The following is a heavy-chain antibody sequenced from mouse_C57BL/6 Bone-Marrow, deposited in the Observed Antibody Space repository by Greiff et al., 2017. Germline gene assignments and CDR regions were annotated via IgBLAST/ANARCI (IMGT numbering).Heavy chain of an antibody. Sequence: VQLQQPGAELVKPGASVKLSCKASGYTFTSYWMHWVKQRPGQGLEWIGMIHPNSGSTNYNEKFKSKATLTVDKSSSTAYMQLSSLTSEDSAVYYCARRYYDYPWYFEVWGTGTTVTGSS. CDR1: GYTFTSYW. CDR3: ARRYYDYPWYFEV. V-gene: IGHV1-64*01. D-gene: IGHD2-4*01. J-gene: IGHJ1*03. CDR2: IHPNSGST.